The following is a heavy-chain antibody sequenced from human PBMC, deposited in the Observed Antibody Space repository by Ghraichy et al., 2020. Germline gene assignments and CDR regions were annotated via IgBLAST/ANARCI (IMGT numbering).Heavy chain of an antibody. CDR2: IYYSGNT. CDR1: GGSISRSSYY. CDR3: ARQLYCTSSSCYAGRGSFDC. Sequence: SETLSLTCTVSGGSISRSSYYWGWIRQPPGKGLEWIGNIYYSGNTYYNQSLKSRVTISVDTSSNQFSLKLSSVTAADTAVYYCARQLYCTSSSCYAGRGSFDCWGQGTLVTVSS. D-gene: IGHD2-2*01. V-gene: IGHV4-39*01. J-gene: IGHJ4*02.